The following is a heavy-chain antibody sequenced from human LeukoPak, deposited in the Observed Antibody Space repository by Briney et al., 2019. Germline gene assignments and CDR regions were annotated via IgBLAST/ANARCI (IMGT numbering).Heavy chain of an antibody. D-gene: IGHD6-19*01. V-gene: IGHV3-7*04. CDR3: ARVQRGIAVALDY. CDR2: IKQDGSEK. CDR1: GLTFNNYW. J-gene: IGHJ4*02. Sequence: GGSLRLSCAASGLTFNNYWMNWVRQAPGKGLEWVANIKQDGSEKKYVDSVKGRFTISRDNAKKSLYLQMNSLRAEDTAVYYCARVQRGIAVALDYWGQGTLATVSS.